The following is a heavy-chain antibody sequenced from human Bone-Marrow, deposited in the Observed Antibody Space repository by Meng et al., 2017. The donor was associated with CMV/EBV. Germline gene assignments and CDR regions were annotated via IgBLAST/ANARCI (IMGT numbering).Heavy chain of an antibody. CDR1: GGPVSSGSYY. CDR2: IYYSGST. CDR3: ARETVVPAARLPYYYGMAV. D-gene: IGHD2-2*01. J-gene: IGHJ6*01. V-gene: IGHV4-61*01. Sequence: SETLSLTCTVSGGPVSSGSYYWSWIRQPPGKGLEWIGYIYYSGSTNYNPSLKSRVTISVDTSKNQFSLKLSSVTAADTAVYYCARETVVPAARLPYYYGMAVWGQGNTVHGAS.